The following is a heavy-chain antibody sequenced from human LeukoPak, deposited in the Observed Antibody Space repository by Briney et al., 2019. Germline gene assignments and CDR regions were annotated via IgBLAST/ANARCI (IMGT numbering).Heavy chain of an antibody. V-gene: IGHV3-15*01. D-gene: IGHD3-10*01. Sequence: GGSLRLSCAASGFTFSNAWMSWVRQAPGKGLEWVGRIKSNTGGGTTDYAAPVKGRFTISRDDSKNTLYLQMNSLKTEDTAVYYCTTDFRDRVNFWGQGTLVTVSS. CDR1: GFTFSNAW. J-gene: IGHJ4*02. CDR3: TTDFRDRVNF. CDR2: IKSNTGGGTT.